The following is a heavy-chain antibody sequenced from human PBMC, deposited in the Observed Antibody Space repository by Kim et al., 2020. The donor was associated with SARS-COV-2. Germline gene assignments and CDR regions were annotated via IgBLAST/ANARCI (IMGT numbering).Heavy chain of an antibody. J-gene: IGHJ6*03. Sequence: IYSADSVKDRFTISRGNAKDSLYLQMNSLRAEDTAVYYCARTIYYYYMDVWGKGTTVTVSS. CDR2: I. V-gene: IGHV3-11*01. D-gene: IGHD3-10*01. CDR3: ARTIYYYYMDV.